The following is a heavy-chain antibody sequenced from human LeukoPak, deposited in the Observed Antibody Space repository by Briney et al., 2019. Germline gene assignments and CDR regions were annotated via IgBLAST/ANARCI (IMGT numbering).Heavy chain of an antibody. CDR3: ARSLTSGNSYNSFDC. J-gene: IGHJ4*02. Sequence: PGGSLRLSCAASGFTFSSYSMNWVRQAPGKGLEWVSSISSSSNYIYYANSIKGRFTISRGNAKNSLYLQMNSLRAEDTAVYYCARSLTSGNSYNSFDCWGQGTLVTVSS. CDR1: GFTFSSYS. V-gene: IGHV3-21*01. D-gene: IGHD3-10*01. CDR2: ISSSSNYI.